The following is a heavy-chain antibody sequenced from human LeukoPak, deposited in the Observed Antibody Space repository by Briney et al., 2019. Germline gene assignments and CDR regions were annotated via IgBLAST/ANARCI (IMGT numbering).Heavy chain of an antibody. Sequence: ATLKLSCTASGYTFTSYDINWVRQATGQGLEWMGWMNPNSGNTGYAQKFQGRVTMTRNTSISTAYMELSSLRSEDTAVYYCARGHCTNGVCYYYYYMDVWGKGTTVTVSS. CDR2: MNPNSGNT. D-gene: IGHD2-8*01. V-gene: IGHV1-8*01. CDR1: GYTFTSYD. CDR3: ARGHCTNGVCYYYYYMDV. J-gene: IGHJ6*03.